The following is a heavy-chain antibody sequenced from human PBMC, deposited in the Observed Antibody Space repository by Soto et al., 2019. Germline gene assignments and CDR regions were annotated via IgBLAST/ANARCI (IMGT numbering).Heavy chain of an antibody. V-gene: IGHV1-69*02. Sequence: QVHLVQSGAEVKKPGSSVKVSCKSSGGTFSSYTINWVRQAPGQGREWMGRIIPILGEVKYAQKFQGRVTISADESTGTAYMELRRLRSDDTAVYYCARGWFGDQPLLGDYWGQGTLITVSS. CDR1: GGTFSSYT. CDR3: ARGWFGDQPLLGDY. J-gene: IGHJ4*02. CDR2: IIPILGEV. D-gene: IGHD3-10*01.